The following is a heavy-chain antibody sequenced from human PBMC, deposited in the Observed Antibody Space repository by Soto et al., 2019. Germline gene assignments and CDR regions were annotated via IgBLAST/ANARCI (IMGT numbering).Heavy chain of an antibody. CDR2: IGPESGAT. J-gene: IGHJ4*02. CDR1: GYTFTGHY. Sequence: ASVEVSCRASGYTFTGHYIHWVRQAPEQGPEWMGEIGPESGATRYAQRFQGRVTMTRDMSITTVYMELNNLSPDDTAVYYCGRGRSGQIVVFYWGQGTPVTVSS. V-gene: IGHV1-2*02. CDR3: GRGRSGQIVVFY. D-gene: IGHD1-26*01.